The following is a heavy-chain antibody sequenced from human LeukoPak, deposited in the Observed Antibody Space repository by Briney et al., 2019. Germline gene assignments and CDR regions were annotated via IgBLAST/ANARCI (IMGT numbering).Heavy chain of an antibody. CDR2: INHSGST. D-gene: IGHD3-22*01. CDR1: GGSFSGYY. J-gene: IGHJ4*02. CDR3: ARGPIVVATFFDY. Sequence: SETLSLTCAVYGGSFSGYYWSWIRQPPGKGLEWIGEINHSGSTNYNPSLKSRVTISVDTSKNQFSLKLSSVTAADTAVHYCARGPIVVATFFDYWGQGTLVTVSS. V-gene: IGHV4-34*01.